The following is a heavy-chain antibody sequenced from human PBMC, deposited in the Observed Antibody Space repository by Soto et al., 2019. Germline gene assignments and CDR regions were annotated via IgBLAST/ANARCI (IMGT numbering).Heavy chain of an antibody. CDR1: GGSFRGYY. CDR2: INHSGST. J-gene: IGHJ1*01. D-gene: IGHD3-10*01. V-gene: IGHV4-34*01. Sequence: SETLSLTCAVYGGSFRGYYCSWIRQPPGKGLEWIGEINHSGSTNYNPSLKSRVTISVDTSKNQFSLKLSSVTAADTAVYYCARRLSYYYGSGSYYVQYFQHWGQGTLVTVSS. CDR3: ARRLSYYYGSGSYYVQYFQH.